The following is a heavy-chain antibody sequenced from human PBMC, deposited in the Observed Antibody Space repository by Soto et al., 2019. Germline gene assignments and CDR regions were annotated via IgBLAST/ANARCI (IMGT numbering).Heavy chain of an antibody. CDR1: GGSFSGYY. D-gene: IGHD3-3*01. V-gene: IGHV4-34*01. CDR2: INHSGST. J-gene: IGHJ5*02. Sequence: PSETLSLTCAVYGGSFSGYYWSWIRQPPGKGLEWIGEINHSGSTNYNPSLKSRVTMSINTSKNQFSLKLSSVTAADTAIYYCAREGGVLRLSNWLDPWGQGTLVTVSS. CDR3: AREGGVLRLSNWLDP.